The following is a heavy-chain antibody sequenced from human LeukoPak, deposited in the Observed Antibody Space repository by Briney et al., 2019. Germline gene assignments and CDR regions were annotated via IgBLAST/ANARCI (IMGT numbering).Heavy chain of an antibody. CDR2: IYTSGST. D-gene: IGHD5-12*01. Sequence: SETLSLTCTVSGGSISSGSYYWSWIRQPAGKGLEWIGPIYTSGSTNYNPSLKSRVTISVDTSKNQFSLKLSSVTAADTAVYYCASIGGYDDYWGQGTLVTVSS. J-gene: IGHJ4*02. CDR1: GGSISSGSYY. CDR3: ASIGGYDDY. V-gene: IGHV4-61*02.